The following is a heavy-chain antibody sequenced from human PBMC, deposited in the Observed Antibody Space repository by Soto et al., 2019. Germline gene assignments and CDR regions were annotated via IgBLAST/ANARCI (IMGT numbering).Heavy chain of an antibody. Sequence: SVKVSCKASAGTFSSYAISWARQAPGQGLEWMGGIIPIFGTANYAQKFQGRVTITADESTSTAYMELSSLRSEDTAVYYCARRGSSWFELGYYYYYGMDVWGQGTTVTVSS. V-gene: IGHV1-69*13. J-gene: IGHJ6*02. CDR2: IIPIFGTA. CDR3: ARRGSSWFELGYYYYYGMDV. CDR1: AGTFSSYA. D-gene: IGHD6-13*01.